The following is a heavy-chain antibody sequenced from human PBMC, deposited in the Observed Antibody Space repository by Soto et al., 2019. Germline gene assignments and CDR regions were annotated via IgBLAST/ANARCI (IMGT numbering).Heavy chain of an antibody. V-gene: IGHV1-69*04. CDR1: GGTFSRYT. J-gene: IGHJ2*01. CDR2: IIPILGIA. D-gene: IGHD4-17*01. Sequence: ASVKVSCKASGGTFSRYTISWVRQAPGQGLEWMGRIIPILGIANYAQKFQGRVTITADKSTSTAYMELSSLRSEDTAVYYCARDFKSTVGYFDLWGRGTLVTVSS. CDR3: ARDFKSTVGYFDL.